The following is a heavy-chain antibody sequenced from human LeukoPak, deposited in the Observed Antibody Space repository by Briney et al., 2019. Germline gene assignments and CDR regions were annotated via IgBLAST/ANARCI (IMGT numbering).Heavy chain of an antibody. V-gene: IGHV3-23*01. D-gene: IGHD3-10*01. CDR3: AKLGYYYGSGSYYTRDY. CDR2: ISGSGGST. Sequence: GGSLRLPCAASGFTFSSYAMSWVRQAPGKGLEWVSAISGSGGSTYYADSVKGRFTISRDNSKNTLYLQMNSLRAEDTAVYYCAKLGYYYGSGSYYTRDYWGQGTLVTVSS. CDR1: GFTFSSYA. J-gene: IGHJ4*02.